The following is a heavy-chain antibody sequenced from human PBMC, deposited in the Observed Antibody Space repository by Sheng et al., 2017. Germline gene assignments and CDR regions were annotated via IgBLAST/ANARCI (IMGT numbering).Heavy chain of an antibody. CDR2: IIPILGIA. D-gene: IGHD6-19*01. CDR1: GGTFSSYT. CDR3: ARDPSAVAGFNWFDP. J-gene: IGHJ5*02. Sequence: QVQLVQSGAEVKKPGSSVKVSCKASGGTFSSYTISWVRQAPGQGLEWMGRIIPILGIANYAQKFQGRVTITADKSTSTAYMELSSLRSEDTAVYYCARDPSAVAGFNWFDPWGQGTLVTVSS. V-gene: IGHV1-69*08.